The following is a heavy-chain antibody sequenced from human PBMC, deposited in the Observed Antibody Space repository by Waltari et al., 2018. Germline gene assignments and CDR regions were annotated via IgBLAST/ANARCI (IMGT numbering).Heavy chain of an antibody. Sequence: QVQLKESGPGLVKPSQTLSLTCTVSGGSISSGSYYWSWIRQPAGKGLEWIGRIYTSGSTNYNPSLKSRVTISVDTSKNQFSLKLSSVTAADTAVYYCARGGWAYYFDYWGQGTLVTVSS. CDR1: GGSISSGSYY. J-gene: IGHJ4*02. D-gene: IGHD6-19*01. CDR3: ARGGWAYYFDY. V-gene: IGHV4-61*02. CDR2: IYTSGST.